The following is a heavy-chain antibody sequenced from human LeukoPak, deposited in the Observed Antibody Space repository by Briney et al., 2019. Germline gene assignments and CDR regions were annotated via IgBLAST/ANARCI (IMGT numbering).Heavy chain of an antibody. CDR1: GGSISSSSYY. D-gene: IGHD4-23*01. CDR3: ARDEGYGGFYVTTSPQGPLDY. Sequence: PSETLSLTCTVSGGSISSSSYYWGWIRQPPGKGLEWIGSIYYSGSTYYNPSLKSRVTISVDTSKNQFSLKLSSVTAADTAVYYCARDEGYGGFYVTTSPQGPLDYWGQGTLVTVSS. V-gene: IGHV4-39*07. CDR2: IYYSGST. J-gene: IGHJ4*02.